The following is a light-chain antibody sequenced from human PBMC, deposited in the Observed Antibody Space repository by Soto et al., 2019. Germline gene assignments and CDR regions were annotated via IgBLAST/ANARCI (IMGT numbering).Light chain of an antibody. CDR3: QQYNNWPHT. CDR1: QSVSSK. CDR2: GVS. Sequence: EIVMTQSPATLSVSPGERATLSCRASQSVSSKLAWFQQKPGQAPSLLIYGVSTRATGVPVRFSGSGSGTEFTLTINSLQSEDFGVYYCQQYNNWPHTFGQGTKLDIK. V-gene: IGKV3-15*01. J-gene: IGKJ2*01.